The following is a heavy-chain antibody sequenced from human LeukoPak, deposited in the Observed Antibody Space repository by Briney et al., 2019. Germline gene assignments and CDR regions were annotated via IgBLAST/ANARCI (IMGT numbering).Heavy chain of an antibody. CDR2: IYTSGST. Sequence: SETLALTCSVSGGSISSYYWSWIRQPAGKALEWIGRIYTSGSTNYNPSLKSRVTMSVDTSKNQFSLKLSSVTAADTVVYYCARESLSYYDFWSGSFDYWGQGTLVTVSS. CDR1: GGSISSYY. V-gene: IGHV4-4*07. CDR3: ARESLSYYDFWSGSFDY. J-gene: IGHJ4*02. D-gene: IGHD3-3*01.